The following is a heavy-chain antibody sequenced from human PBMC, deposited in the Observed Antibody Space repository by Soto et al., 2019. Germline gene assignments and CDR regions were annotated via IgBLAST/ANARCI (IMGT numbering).Heavy chain of an antibody. CDR2: INHSGST. J-gene: IGHJ4*02. D-gene: IGHD3-22*01. Sequence: SETLSFTCAVYGGSFSGYYWSWIRQPPGKGLEWIGEINHSGSTNYNPSLKSRVTISVDTSKNQFSLKLSSVTAADTAVYYCARDYYDSSGYYQPHDYWGQGTLVTVSS. CDR3: ARDYYDSSGYYQPHDY. V-gene: IGHV4-34*01. CDR1: GGSFSGYY.